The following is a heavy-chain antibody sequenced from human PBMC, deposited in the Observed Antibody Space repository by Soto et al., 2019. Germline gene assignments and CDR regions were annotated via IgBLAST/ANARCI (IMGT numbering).Heavy chain of an antibody. CDR1: GYTFTSYG. CDR3: ARDDARYFDWLSADYGMDV. J-gene: IGHJ6*02. Sequence: ASVKVSCKASGYTFTSYGISWVRQAPGQGLKWMGWISAYNGNTNYAQKLQGRVTMTTDTSTSTAYMELRSLRSDDTAVYYCARDDARYFDWLSADYGMDVWGQGTTVTVSS. D-gene: IGHD3-9*01. CDR2: ISAYNGNT. V-gene: IGHV1-18*01.